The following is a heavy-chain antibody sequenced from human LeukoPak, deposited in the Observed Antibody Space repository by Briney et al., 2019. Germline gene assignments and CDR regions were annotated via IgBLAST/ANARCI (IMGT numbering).Heavy chain of an antibody. CDR3: ARALTDSSGYYLDY. Sequence: SETLSLTCTVSGGSISSSRDYWAWLRQPPGKGLEWIANIYYSGSTYYSPSLKSRVTISVDTSKNQFSLKLSSVTAADTAVYYCARALTDSSGYYLDYWGQGTLVTVSS. D-gene: IGHD3-22*01. J-gene: IGHJ4*02. CDR2: IYYSGST. V-gene: IGHV4-39*07. CDR1: GGSISSSRDY.